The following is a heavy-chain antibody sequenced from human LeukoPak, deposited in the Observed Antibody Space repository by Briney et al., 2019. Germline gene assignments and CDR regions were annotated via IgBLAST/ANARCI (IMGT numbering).Heavy chain of an antibody. CDR3: ARLTMVVSPVDY. Sequence: ASVKVSCKACGYTFTGYYMHWVRQAPGQGLEWMGRINPNSGGTNYAQKFQGRVTMTRDTSISTAYMELSRLRSDDTAVYYCARLTMVVSPVDYWGQGTLVTVSS. J-gene: IGHJ4*02. V-gene: IGHV1-2*06. CDR1: GYTFTGYY. CDR2: INPNSGGT. D-gene: IGHD4-23*01.